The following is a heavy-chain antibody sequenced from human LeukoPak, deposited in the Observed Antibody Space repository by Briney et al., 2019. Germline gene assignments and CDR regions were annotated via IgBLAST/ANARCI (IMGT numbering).Heavy chain of an antibody. CDR1: GGSISSGGYY. CDR2: IYYSGST. V-gene: IGHV4-30-4*08. CDR3: ARGTWSSSIDY. D-gene: IGHD6-6*01. Sequence: PSQTLSLTCTVSGGSISSGGYYWSWLRQHPGKGLEWIGYIYYSGSTYYNPSLKSRLTISGDTSKNQFSLRLSSVTAADTAVYYCARGTWSSSIDYWGQGTLVTVSS. J-gene: IGHJ4*02.